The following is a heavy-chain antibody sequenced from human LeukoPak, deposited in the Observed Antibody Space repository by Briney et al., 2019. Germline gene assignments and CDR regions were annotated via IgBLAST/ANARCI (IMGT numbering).Heavy chain of an antibody. D-gene: IGHD3-10*01. V-gene: IGHV4-59*01. J-gene: IGHJ4*02. Sequence: SETLSLTCTVSGGSISSYYWSWIRQPPGKGLEWIGYIYYSGSTNYNPSLKSRVTISVDTSKSQFSLKLSSVTAADTAVYYCARGNYGSGSYKNPFDYWGQGTLVTVSS. CDR1: GGSISSYY. CDR3: ARGNYGSGSYKNPFDY. CDR2: IYYSGST.